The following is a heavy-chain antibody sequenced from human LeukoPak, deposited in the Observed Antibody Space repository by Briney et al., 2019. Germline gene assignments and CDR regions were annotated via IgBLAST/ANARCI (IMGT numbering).Heavy chain of an antibody. D-gene: IGHD1-14*01. Sequence: SETLSLTCTVSGGSLSSYYWSWIRQPAGKGLEWIGRIYTSGSTNYNPSLKSRVTMSVDTSKNQFSLKLSSVTAADTAVYYCARDITSAYLSYYYYYGMDVWGQGTTVTVSS. CDR1: GGSLSSYY. CDR3: ARDITSAYLSYYYYYGMDV. CDR2: IYTSGST. J-gene: IGHJ6*02. V-gene: IGHV4-4*07.